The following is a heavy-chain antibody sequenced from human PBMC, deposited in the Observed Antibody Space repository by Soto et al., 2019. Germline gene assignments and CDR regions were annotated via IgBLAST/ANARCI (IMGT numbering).Heavy chain of an antibody. Sequence: QVQLVQSGAEVKKPGASVKVSCKASGYTFTSYGISWVRQAPGQGLEWMGWISAYNGNTNYAQKLQGRVTMTTDTSTRTAYMELRSLRSDDTAVYYCARDGTYYYGSGSHYPAMGYWGQGTLVTVSS. CDR1: GYTFTSYG. D-gene: IGHD3-10*01. CDR3: ARDGTYYYGSGSHYPAMGY. CDR2: ISAYNGNT. V-gene: IGHV1-18*01. J-gene: IGHJ4*02.